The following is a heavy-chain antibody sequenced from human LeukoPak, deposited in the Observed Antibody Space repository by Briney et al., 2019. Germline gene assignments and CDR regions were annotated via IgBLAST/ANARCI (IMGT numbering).Heavy chain of an antibody. D-gene: IGHD2-2*01. CDR3: ARVVVPAARGYYYYYMDV. CDR2: ISYDGSNK. V-gene: IGHV3-30*11. J-gene: IGHJ6*03. CDR1: GFTFSSYA. Sequence: GGSLRLSCSASGFTFSSYAMHWVRQAPGKGLEWVAVISYDGSNKYYADSVKGRFTISRDNSKNTLYLQMNSLRAEDTAVYYCARVVVPAARGYYYYYMDVWGKGTTVTVSS.